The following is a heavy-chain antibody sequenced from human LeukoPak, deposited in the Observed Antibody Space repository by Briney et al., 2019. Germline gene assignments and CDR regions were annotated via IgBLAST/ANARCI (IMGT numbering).Heavy chain of an antibody. CDR3: AKGLTWDGTSCSD. CDR2: IRGKAYGGTT. Sequence: GGSLRLSCTGSGFTFGDSAMSWVRQAPGKGLEWVGFIRGKAYGGTTEYAASVKGRFTISRGDSKSIAYLQMNSLKTEDTAVYYCAKGLTWDGTSCSDWGQGTLVTVSS. J-gene: IGHJ4*02. V-gene: IGHV3-49*04. D-gene: IGHD2-2*01. CDR1: GFTFGDSA.